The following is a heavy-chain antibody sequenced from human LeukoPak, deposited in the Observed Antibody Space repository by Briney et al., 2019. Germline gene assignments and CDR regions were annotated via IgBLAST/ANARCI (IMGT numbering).Heavy chain of an antibody. CDR1: GYTFTAYY. CDR2: INPNSGDT. CDR3: ARDGDIAINWFDP. V-gene: IGHV1-2*02. D-gene: IGHD5-12*01. Sequence: ASVTVSCKASGYTFTAYYMHWVRQAPGQGLEWMGWINPNSGDTNYAPKFQGRVTMTRDTSISTAYMELSRLRSDDTAVYYCARDGDIAINWFDPWGQGTLVTVSS. J-gene: IGHJ5*02.